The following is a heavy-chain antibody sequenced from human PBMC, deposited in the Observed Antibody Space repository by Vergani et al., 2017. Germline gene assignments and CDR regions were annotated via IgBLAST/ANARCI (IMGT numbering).Heavy chain of an antibody. D-gene: IGHD2-15*01. CDR2: IWYDGSNK. J-gene: IGHJ3*02. CDR1: GFTFSSYG. Sequence: QVQLVESGGGVVQPGRSLRLSCAASGFTFSSYGMHWVRQAPGKGLEWVAVIWYDGSNKYYADSVKGRFTISRDNSKNTLYLQMNSLRAEDTAVYYCARAGGVGYCSGGSCYSDAFDIWGQGTTVTVSS. CDR3: ARAGGVGYCSGGSCYSDAFDI. V-gene: IGHV3-33*01.